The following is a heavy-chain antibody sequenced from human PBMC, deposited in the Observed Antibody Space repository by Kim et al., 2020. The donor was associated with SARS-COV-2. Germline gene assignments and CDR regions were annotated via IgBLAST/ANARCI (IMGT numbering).Heavy chain of an antibody. CDR3: ARGRGAGSDY. V-gene: IGHV4-34*01. CDR2: INHSGST. CDR1: GGSFSGYY. Sequence: SETLSLTCAVYGGSFSGYYLSWIRQPPGKGLEWIGEINHSGSTNYNPSLKSRVTISVDTSKNQFSLKLSSVTAADTAVYYCARGRGAGSDYWGQGTLVTVSS. D-gene: IGHD6-19*01. J-gene: IGHJ4*02.